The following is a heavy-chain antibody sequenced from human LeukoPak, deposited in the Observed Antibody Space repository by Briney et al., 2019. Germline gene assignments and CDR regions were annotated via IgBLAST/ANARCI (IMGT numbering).Heavy chain of an antibody. Sequence: ASVKVSCKASGYTFTSYYMYWVRQAPGQGLEWMGKINPSGGSTSYAQKFQGRVTMTRDTSTSTVYMELSSLRSEDTAVYYCARDSGGMATIAYYFDYWGQGTLVTVSS. D-gene: IGHD5-24*01. J-gene: IGHJ4*02. CDR2: INPSGGST. CDR1: GYTFTSYY. CDR3: ARDSGGMATIAYYFDY. V-gene: IGHV1-46*01.